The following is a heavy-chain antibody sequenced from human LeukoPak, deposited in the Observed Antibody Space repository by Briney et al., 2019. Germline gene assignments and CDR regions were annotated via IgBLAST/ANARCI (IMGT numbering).Heavy chain of an antibody. Sequence: SVKVSCKASGGTFSSYTISWVRQAPGQGLEWMGSIIPILSIANYAQKFQGRVTITADKSTSTAYMELSSLRSEDTAVYYCARDSSLYSSTSYWGQGTLVTVSS. CDR1: GGTFSSYT. CDR3: ARDSSLYSSTSY. D-gene: IGHD6-13*01. CDR2: IIPILSIA. J-gene: IGHJ4*02. V-gene: IGHV1-69*04.